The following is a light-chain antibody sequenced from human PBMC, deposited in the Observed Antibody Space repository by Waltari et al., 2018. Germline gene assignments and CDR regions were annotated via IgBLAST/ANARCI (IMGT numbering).Light chain of an antibody. V-gene: IGKV3-15*01. Sequence: IVMTQSPASLSVSLGERATLSCRASQSVSTSLAWYQQRPGQAPRLLIYGASTRASGIPARFSGVGSGPEFTLTISSLQSEDVATYYCQQYYGTPPTFGQGTKVEIK. J-gene: IGKJ1*01. CDR2: GAS. CDR3: QQYYGTPPT. CDR1: QSVSTS.